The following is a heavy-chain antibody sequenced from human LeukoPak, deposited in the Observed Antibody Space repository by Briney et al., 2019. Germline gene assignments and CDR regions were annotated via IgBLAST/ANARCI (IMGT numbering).Heavy chain of an antibody. V-gene: IGHV3-20*04. D-gene: IGHD5-18*01. CDR2: INWNGGST. CDR3: ARGDIAMASDYYYYYGMDV. Sequence: PGGSLRLSCAASGFTFDDYGMSWVRQAPGKGLEWVSGINWNGGSTGYADSVKGRFTISRDNAKNSLYLQMNSLRAEDTAVYYCARGDIAMASDYYYYYGMDVWGQGTTVTVSS. J-gene: IGHJ6*02. CDR1: GFTFDDYG.